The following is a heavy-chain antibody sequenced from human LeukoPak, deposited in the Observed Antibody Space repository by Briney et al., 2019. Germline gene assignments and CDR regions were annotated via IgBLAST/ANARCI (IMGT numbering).Heavy chain of an antibody. J-gene: IGHJ4*02. D-gene: IGHD3-22*01. CDR3: ARGYYDSGPGY. CDR1: GGTFISYA. CDR2: IIPILGIA. Sequence: SVKVSCKASGGTFISYAISWVRQAPGQGLEWMGRIIPILGIANYAQKFQGRVTITADKSTSTAYMELSSLRSEDTAVYYCARGYYDSGPGYWGQGTLVTVSS. V-gene: IGHV1-69*04.